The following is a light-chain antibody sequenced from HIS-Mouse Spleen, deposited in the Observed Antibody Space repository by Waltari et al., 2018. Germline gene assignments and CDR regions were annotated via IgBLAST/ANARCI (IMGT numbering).Light chain of an antibody. CDR1: QSISSW. J-gene: IGKJ2*01. CDR3: QQYNSYLYT. Sequence: DIQMTQSPSTLSASVGDRVTIPCRPSQSISSWLAWYQQKPGKAPKLLIYKASSLESGVPSRFSGSGSGTEFTLTISSLQPDDFATYYCQQYNSYLYTFGQGTKLEIK. V-gene: IGKV1-5*03. CDR2: KAS.